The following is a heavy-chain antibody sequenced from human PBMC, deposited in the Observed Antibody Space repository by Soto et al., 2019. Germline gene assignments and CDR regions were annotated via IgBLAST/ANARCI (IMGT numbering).Heavy chain of an antibody. CDR3: AREPWSGGSCYYHWFDC. J-gene: IGHJ5*01. D-gene: IGHD2-15*01. CDR2: SSAYNGNT. Sequence: QVQLVQSGAEVKKPVASVKVSCKASGYTFTSYGISWVRQAPGQGLEWMGWSSAYNGNTNYAQKLQGRVTMTTDTSTSSAYTERWSLRSYDTAVNYCAREPWSGGSCYYHWFDCWGQGTVVT. V-gene: IGHV1-18*01. CDR1: GYTFTSYG.